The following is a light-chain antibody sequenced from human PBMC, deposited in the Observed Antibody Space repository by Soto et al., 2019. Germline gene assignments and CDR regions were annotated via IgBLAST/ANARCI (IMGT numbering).Light chain of an antibody. CDR3: QQYSTYPLT. CDR1: QSIDIW. V-gene: IGKV1-5*03. J-gene: IGKJ4*01. CDR2: KAS. Sequence: DIQMTQSPSTLSASVGDRVTITCRASQSIDIWLAWYQHKPGKAPNLLIYKASTLETGVPSRFSGSGSGTQFTLTISSLQPDDFATYYCQQYSTYPLTFGGGTKVEIK.